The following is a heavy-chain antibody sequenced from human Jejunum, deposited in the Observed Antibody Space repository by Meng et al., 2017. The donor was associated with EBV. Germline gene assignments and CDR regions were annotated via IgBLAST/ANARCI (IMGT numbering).Heavy chain of an antibody. V-gene: IGHV2-5*02. J-gene: IGHJ5*02. CDR1: GFSLTTYGMG. D-gene: IGHD1-26*01. Sequence: QITLKESGPTQVKPTQPLTLTCTFSGFSLTTYGMGVGWVRQPPAKALEWLALVYWDDDKRYSPSLKSRLTITKDTSKNQVVLTMTHMDPVDTATYYCVPSSISYGFWFDPWGQGTLGNVSS. CDR2: VYWDDDK. CDR3: VPSSISYGFWFDP.